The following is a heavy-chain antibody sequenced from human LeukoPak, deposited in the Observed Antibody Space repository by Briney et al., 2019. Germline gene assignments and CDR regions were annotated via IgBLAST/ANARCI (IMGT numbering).Heavy chain of an antibody. Sequence: GGCLRLSCAASGFTFSSYGMNWVRHAPWKGREWILYISSSSSTIYYADSVKGRFTISRDNAKNSLYLQMNSLRAEDTAVYYCARVDGDYPEIDYWGQGTLVTVSS. CDR2: ISSSSSTI. V-gene: IGHV3-48*01. CDR1: GFTFSSYG. CDR3: ARVDGDYPEIDY. D-gene: IGHD4-17*01. J-gene: IGHJ4*02.